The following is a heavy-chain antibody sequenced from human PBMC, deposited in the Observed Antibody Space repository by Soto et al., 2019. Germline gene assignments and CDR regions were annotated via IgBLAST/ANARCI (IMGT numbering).Heavy chain of an antibody. J-gene: IGHJ5*02. CDR2: MNPNSGNT. CDR1: GYTFTSYD. V-gene: IGHV1-8*01. CDR3: ARERTRGFDP. Sequence: QVHLVQSGAEVRKPGASVKVSCKASGYTFTSYDINWVRQATGQGLEWMGWMNPNSGNTAYAQKFQGRVTMTRNTSISTSHMEQSSLRSEDTAVYYCARERTRGFDPWGQGTLVTVSS.